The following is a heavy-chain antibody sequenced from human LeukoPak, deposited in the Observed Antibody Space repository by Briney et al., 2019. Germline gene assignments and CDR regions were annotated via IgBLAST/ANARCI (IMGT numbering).Heavy chain of an antibody. Sequence: PSETLSLTCTVSGGSISSYYWSWIRQPPGKGLEWIGYIYYSGSTNYNPSLNSRVTTSVDTSKNQFSLKLSSVTAADTAVYYCAREDTGGLDYWGQGILVTVSP. V-gene: IGHV4-59*12. CDR3: AREDTGGLDY. D-gene: IGHD2-8*02. CDR1: GGSISSYY. CDR2: IYYSGST. J-gene: IGHJ4*02.